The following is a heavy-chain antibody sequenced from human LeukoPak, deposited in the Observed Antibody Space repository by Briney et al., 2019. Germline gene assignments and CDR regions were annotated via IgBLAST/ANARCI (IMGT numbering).Heavy chain of an antibody. Sequence: SGGSLRLSCAVSGFTFSSYWMYWVRQAPGKGLVWVSRINSDGSSTVYADSVKGRFTISRDNAKNTLYLQMNSLRAEGTAVYYCAGRRRNGYNYSDYWGQGTLVTVSS. CDR3: AGRRRNGYNYSDY. J-gene: IGHJ4*02. D-gene: IGHD5-24*01. CDR2: INSDGSST. CDR1: GFTFSSYW. V-gene: IGHV3-74*01.